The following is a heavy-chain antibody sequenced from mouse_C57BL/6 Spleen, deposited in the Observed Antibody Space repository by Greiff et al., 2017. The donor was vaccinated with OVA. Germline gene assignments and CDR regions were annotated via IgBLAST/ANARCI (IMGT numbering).Heavy chain of an antibody. D-gene: IGHD1-1*02. CDR3: AREGSFYAMDY. V-gene: IGHV5-17*01. CDR1: GFTFSDYG. Sequence: EVHLVESGGGLVKPGGSLKLSCAASGFTFSDYGMHWVRQAPEKGLEWVAYISSGSSTIYYADTVKGRFTISRDNAKNTLFLQMTSLRSEDTAMYYCAREGSFYAMDYWGQGTSVTVSS. CDR2: ISSGSSTI. J-gene: IGHJ4*01.